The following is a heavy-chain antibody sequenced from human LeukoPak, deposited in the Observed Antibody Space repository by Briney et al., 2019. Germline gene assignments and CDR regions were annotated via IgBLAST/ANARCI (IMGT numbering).Heavy chain of an antibody. CDR1: AFSFSTYW. J-gene: IGHJ4*02. CDR3: VTGLVGGTNY. Sequence: PGGSLRLSCEASAFSFSTYWMHWVRQAPGRGLLWVSRINSDGSTTNYADSVKGRFTISRDNAKNTLYLQMDSLRVEDTAVYYCVTGLVGGTNYWGQGTLVTVSS. CDR2: INSDGSTT. D-gene: IGHD1-26*01. V-gene: IGHV3-74*01.